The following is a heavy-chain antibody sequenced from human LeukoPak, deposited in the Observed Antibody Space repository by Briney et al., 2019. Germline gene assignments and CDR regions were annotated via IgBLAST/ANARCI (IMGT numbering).Heavy chain of an antibody. V-gene: IGHV3-21*01. D-gene: IGHD1-26*01. CDR1: GFTFSSYS. J-gene: IGHJ3*02. Sequence: PGGSLRLSCAASGFTFSSYSMNWVRQAPGKGLEWVSAISGSGGSTYYADSVKGRFTISRDNAKNSLYLQMNSLRAEDTAVYYCATYSGSYRDDIFDMWGQGTMVTVSS. CDR3: ATYSGSYRDDIFDM. CDR2: ISGSGGST.